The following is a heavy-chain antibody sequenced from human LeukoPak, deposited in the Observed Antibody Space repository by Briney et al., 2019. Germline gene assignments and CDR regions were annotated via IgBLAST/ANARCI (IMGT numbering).Heavy chain of an antibody. D-gene: IGHD6-19*01. V-gene: IGHV3-9*01. CDR1: GFTFDDYA. Sequence: GGSLRLSCAASGFTFDDYAMHWVRQAPGKGLEWVSGISWNSGSIGYADSVKGRFTISRDNAKDSLYLQMNSLRAEDTALYYCARGGISSSGRGDYYFDYWGQGTLVTVSS. CDR2: ISWNSGSI. CDR3: ARGGISSSGRGDYYFDY. J-gene: IGHJ4*02.